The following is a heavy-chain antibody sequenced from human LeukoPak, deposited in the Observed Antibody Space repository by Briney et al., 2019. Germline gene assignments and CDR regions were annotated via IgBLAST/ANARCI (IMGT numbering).Heavy chain of an antibody. D-gene: IGHD3-16*01. Sequence: PGGSLRLSCAASGFTFSSYATHWVRQAPGKGLEWVAVISYDGSNKYYADSVKGRFTISRDNSKNTLYLQMNSLRAEDTAVYYCAITMGGSSNPQPIDYWGQGTLVTVSS. CDR1: GFTFSSYA. CDR3: AITMGGSSNPQPIDY. J-gene: IGHJ4*02. V-gene: IGHV3-30-3*01. CDR2: ISYDGSNK.